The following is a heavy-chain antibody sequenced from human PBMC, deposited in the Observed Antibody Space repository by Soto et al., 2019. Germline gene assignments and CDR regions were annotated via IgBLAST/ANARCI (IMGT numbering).Heavy chain of an antibody. CDR3: ARDRTNYGDYYNLSPDAFDI. J-gene: IGHJ3*02. V-gene: IGHV3-21*01. CDR1: GFTFSSYS. Sequence: PGGSLRLSCAASGFTFSSYSMNWVRQAPGKGLEWVSSISSSSSYIYYADSVKGRFTISGDNAKNSLYLQMNSLRAEDTAVYYCARDRTNYGDYYNLSPDAFDIWGQGTMVTVSS. D-gene: IGHD4-17*01. CDR2: ISSSSSYI.